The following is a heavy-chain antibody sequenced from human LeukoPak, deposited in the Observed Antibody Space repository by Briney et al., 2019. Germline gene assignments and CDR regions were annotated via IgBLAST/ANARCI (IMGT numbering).Heavy chain of an antibody. CDR2: ISANSGST. J-gene: IGHJ4*02. CDR3: ARDVNYAFDY. Sequence: GASVKVSCKPSGYSFTRNGISWVRQAPGQGLEWMGWISANSGSTKYAQKFQDRLTLATDTSTSTAYMELKSLRSDDTAVYYCARDVNYAFDYWGQGTLVTVSS. D-gene: IGHD3-16*01. CDR1: GYSFTRNG. V-gene: IGHV1-18*01.